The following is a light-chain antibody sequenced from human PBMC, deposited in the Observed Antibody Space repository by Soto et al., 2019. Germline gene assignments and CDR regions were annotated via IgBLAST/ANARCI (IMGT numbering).Light chain of an antibody. CDR2: MSS. CDR1: QSLLHSNGYNY. CDR3: MQALHTPYT. J-gene: IGKJ2*01. Sequence: DIVLTQSPLSLPVTPGEPASISCRSSQSLLHSNGYNYVDWYLQKAGQSPQLLMYMSSNRASGVPDRFSGCASGTDCTLKISRVEAEDVGVYYCMQALHTPYTFGQGTKLEIK. V-gene: IGKV2-28*01.